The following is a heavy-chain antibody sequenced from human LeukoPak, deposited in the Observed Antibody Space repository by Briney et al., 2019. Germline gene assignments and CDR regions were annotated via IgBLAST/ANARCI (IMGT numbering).Heavy chain of an antibody. D-gene: IGHD3-22*01. Sequence: PGRSLRLSRAASGFTFSSYAMHWVRQAPGKGLEWVAVISYDGSNKYYADSVKGRFTISRDNSKNTLYLQMNSLRAEDTAVYYCARGYYDSSGYDAFDIWGQGTMVTVSS. CDR2: ISYDGSNK. CDR3: ARGYYDSSGYDAFDI. V-gene: IGHV3-30-3*01. J-gene: IGHJ3*02. CDR1: GFTFSSYA.